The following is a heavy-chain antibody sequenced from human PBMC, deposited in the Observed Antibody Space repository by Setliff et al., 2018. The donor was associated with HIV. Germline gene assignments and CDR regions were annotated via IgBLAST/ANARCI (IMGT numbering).Heavy chain of an antibody. D-gene: IGHD5-12*01. J-gene: IGHJ2*01. CDR2: INHSGNT. V-gene: IGHV4-34*01. CDR1: GGSFSGYY. CDR3: ARPSAGGGYNYWYFDL. Sequence: SETLSLTCAFNGGSFSGYYWMWIRQSPGEGLEWIGEINHSGNTNYNPSLKSRVTMSVDTSKNQFSLKLSSVTAADTAVYYCARPSAGGGYNYWYFDLWGRGTLVTVSS.